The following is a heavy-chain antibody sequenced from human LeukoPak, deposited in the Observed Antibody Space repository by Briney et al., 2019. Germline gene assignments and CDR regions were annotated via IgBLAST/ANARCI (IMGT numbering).Heavy chain of an antibody. CDR1: GGSISSYH. CDR3: ARRFSYYYDSSGSLDALDI. J-gene: IGHJ3*02. Sequence: PSETLSLTCTVSGGSISSYHWSWIRQPPGKGLEWIGDIYYSWTTNYNPSLKSRVTISVDTSKNQFSPKLSSVTAADTAVYYCARRFSYYYDSSGSLDALDIWGQGTMVTVSS. CDR2: IYYSWTT. D-gene: IGHD3-22*01. V-gene: IGHV4-59*08.